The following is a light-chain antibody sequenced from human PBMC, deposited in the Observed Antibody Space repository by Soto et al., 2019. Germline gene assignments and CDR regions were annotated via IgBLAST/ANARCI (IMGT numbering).Light chain of an antibody. V-gene: IGLV2-11*01. CDR3: CSYAGTHTFV. CDR2: DVT. Sequence: QSALTQPRSVSGSPGQSVTISCAGTSSDVGGFDYVSWYHQHPDKAPRLLIYDVTKRPSGVPYRFSGSRSGNTASLTISGLQADDEADYYCCSYAGTHTFVFGGGTKVTVL. J-gene: IGLJ2*01. CDR1: SSDVGGFDY.